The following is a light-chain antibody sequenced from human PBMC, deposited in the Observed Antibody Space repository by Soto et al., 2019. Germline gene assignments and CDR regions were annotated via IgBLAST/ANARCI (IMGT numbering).Light chain of an antibody. CDR2: EVN. CDR1: SSDIGSYNY. CDR3: SSYTTSRTRL. V-gene: IGLV2-14*01. Sequence: QSVLTQPASVSGSPGQSITISCTGSSSDIGSYNYVSWYQQHPDKAPKLMIYEVNNRPSGISTRFSGSKSGNTASLTISGLQAEDEANYYCSSYTTSRTRLFGGGTKLTVL. J-gene: IGLJ2*01.